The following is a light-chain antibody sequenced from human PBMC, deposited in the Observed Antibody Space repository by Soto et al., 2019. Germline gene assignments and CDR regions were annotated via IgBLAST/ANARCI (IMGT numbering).Light chain of an antibody. J-gene: IGLJ1*01. CDR2: DVT. CDR1: SSDVGGYNY. Sequence: QSVLTQPASVSGSPGQSITISCTGTSSDVGGYNYVSWYQQHPGKAPKLMIYDVTNRPSGVSNRFSGSKSGNTASLTIFGLQPEDEADYYCSSYTSRSTYAFGTGTKVTVL. V-gene: IGLV2-14*01. CDR3: SSYTSRSTYA.